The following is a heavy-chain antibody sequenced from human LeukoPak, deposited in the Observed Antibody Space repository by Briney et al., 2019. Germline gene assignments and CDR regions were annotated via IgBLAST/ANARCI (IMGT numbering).Heavy chain of an antibody. Sequence: PSQTLSLTCAVSGGSISSGGYSWSWIRQPPGKGLEWIGYIYHSGSTNYNPSLKSRVTISVDTSRNQFSLKLSSVTAADTAVYYCARGLFSTGLNDYGDYWGQGTLVTVSS. CDR3: ARGLFSTGLNDYGDY. D-gene: IGHD2-21*01. J-gene: IGHJ4*02. CDR1: GGSISSGGYS. V-gene: IGHV4-30-2*01. CDR2: IYHSGST.